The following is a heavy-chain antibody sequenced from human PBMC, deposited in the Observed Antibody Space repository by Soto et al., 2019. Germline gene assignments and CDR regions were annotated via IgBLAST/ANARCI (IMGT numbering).Heavy chain of an antibody. CDR2: IYYSGST. J-gene: IGHJ5*02. V-gene: IGHV4-59*01. CDR1: GGSISSYY. D-gene: IGHD3-10*01. Sequence: SETLSLTCTVSGGSISSYYWSWIRQPPGKGLEWIGYIYYSGSTNYNPSLKSRVTISVDTSKNQFSLKLSSVTAADTAVYYCARGLLLWFAPLSPVRFDPWGQGTLVTVSS. CDR3: ARGLLLWFAPLSPVRFDP.